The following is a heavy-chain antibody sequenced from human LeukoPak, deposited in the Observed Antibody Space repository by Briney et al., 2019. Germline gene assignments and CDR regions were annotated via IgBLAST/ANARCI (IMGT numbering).Heavy chain of an antibody. V-gene: IGHV3-48*01. J-gene: IGHJ4*02. CDR2: TSGSSGSTI. D-gene: IGHD6-19*01. CDR1: GFTFSRYG. CDR3: ARGYSSGWDPKFDY. Sequence: GGSLRLSCKASGFTFSRYGMNWVRQAPGRGLEWLSYTSGSSGSTIYYAQSVRGRFTISRDDAKNTLYLQMNSLRADDTAVYYCARGYSSGWDPKFDYWGQGTLVTVSS.